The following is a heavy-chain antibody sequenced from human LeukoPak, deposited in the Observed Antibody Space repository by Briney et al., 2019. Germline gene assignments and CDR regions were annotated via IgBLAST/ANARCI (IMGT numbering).Heavy chain of an antibody. CDR1: GFTFDDYA. CDR2: IGWNGNNI. V-gene: IGHV3-9*01. J-gene: IGHJ4*02. D-gene: IGHD1-26*01. Sequence: PGRSLRLSCAASGFTFDDYAMHWVRQAPGKGLEWVSGIGWNGNNIGYAESVKGRFTISRDNSKNTLYLQMNSLRAEDTAVYYCAKDDQGVVGAVYYFDYWGQGTLVTVSS. CDR3: AKDDQGVVGAVYYFDY.